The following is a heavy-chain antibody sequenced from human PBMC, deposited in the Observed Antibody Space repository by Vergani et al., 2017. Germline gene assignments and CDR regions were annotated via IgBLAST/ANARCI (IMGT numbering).Heavy chain of an antibody. V-gene: IGHV1-46*01. CDR2: INPSGGST. J-gene: IGHJ5*02. Sequence: QVQLVQSGAEVKKPGASVKVSCQASGYTFTSYYIHWVRQAPGQGLEWMGVINPSGGSTNYAQNFQGRVTMTRDTSTSTVFMELSSLRSEDTAVYYCARGCGSTSCYKRGEDWFEPWGQGTLVTVSS. CDR3: ARGCGSTSCYKRGEDWFEP. CDR1: GYTFTSYY. D-gene: IGHD2-2*02.